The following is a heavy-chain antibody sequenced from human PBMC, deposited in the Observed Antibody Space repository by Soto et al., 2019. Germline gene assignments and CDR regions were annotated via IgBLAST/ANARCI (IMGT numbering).Heavy chain of an antibody. CDR3: ARVRGVLPADDAFDI. CDR2: INPSNGNT. J-gene: IGHJ3*02. Sequence: ASVKVSCKASGYTFTSYYMHWVRQAPGQGLEWMGMINPSNGNTSYAQKFQGRVTMTTDTSTSTAYMELRSLRSDDTAVYYCARVRGVLPADDAFDIWGQGTMVTVSS. D-gene: IGHD2-2*01. CDR1: GYTFTSYY. V-gene: IGHV1-46*01.